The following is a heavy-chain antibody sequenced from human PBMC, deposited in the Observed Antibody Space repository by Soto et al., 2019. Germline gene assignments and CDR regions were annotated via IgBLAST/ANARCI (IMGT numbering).Heavy chain of an antibody. J-gene: IGHJ3*02. CDR2: IYYSGST. V-gene: IGHV4-59*12. CDR1: GGSISSYY. CDR3: ARDREDVEAFDI. Sequence: SETLSLTCTVSGGSISSYYWSWIRQPPGKGLEWIGYIYYSGSTNYNPSLKSRVTISVDTSKNQFSLQLNSVTPEDTAVYYCARDREDVEAFDIWGQGTMVTVSS. D-gene: IGHD1-26*01.